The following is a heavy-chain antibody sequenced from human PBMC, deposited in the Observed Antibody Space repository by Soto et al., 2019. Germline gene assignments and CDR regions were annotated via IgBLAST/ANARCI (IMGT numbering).Heavy chain of an antibody. D-gene: IGHD1-1*01. CDR2: VTNSGANT. CDR1: GFTFSTYA. CDR3: AKDLAATATGDSFDI. Sequence: EVQLLESGGGLVQPGGSLRLSCAASGFTFSTYAMTWVRQAPGKGLEWVSSVTNSGANTYHADSVKGRFTISRDNYKNMLFLQMNSLRAEDTALYYCAKDLAATATGDSFDIWGQGTMVTVSS. J-gene: IGHJ3*02. V-gene: IGHV3-23*01.